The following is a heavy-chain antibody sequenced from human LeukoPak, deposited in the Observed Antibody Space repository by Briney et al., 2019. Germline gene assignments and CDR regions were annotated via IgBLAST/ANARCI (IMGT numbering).Heavy chain of an antibody. D-gene: IGHD2-21*02. CDR1: GYMFTGYY. CDR2: INPNSGGT. V-gene: IGHV1-2*02. J-gene: IGHJ4*02. Sequence: EASVQVSCKASGYMFTGYYMHWVRQAPGQGLEWMGWINPNSGGTNYAQKFQGRVTMTRDTSISTAYMELSSLRSDDTAVYYCARGYCSGDCFTLFDYWGQGTVMTVSS. CDR3: ARGYCSGDCFTLFDY.